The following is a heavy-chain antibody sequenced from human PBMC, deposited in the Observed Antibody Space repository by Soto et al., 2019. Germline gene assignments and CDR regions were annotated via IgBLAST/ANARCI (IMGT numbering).Heavy chain of an antibody. Sequence: QVQLVQSVAEVKKPGSSVKVSCKASGGTFSSYAISWVRQAPGQGLEWMGGIIPIFGTANYAQKFQGRVTITADESTRTAYMELSSLRSEDTAVYYCARGAVHAWVVAAAGTLDYWGQGTLVTVSS. CDR3: ARGAVHAWVVAAAGTLDY. D-gene: IGHD6-13*01. CDR1: GGTFSSYA. J-gene: IGHJ4*02. CDR2: IIPIFGTA. V-gene: IGHV1-69*01.